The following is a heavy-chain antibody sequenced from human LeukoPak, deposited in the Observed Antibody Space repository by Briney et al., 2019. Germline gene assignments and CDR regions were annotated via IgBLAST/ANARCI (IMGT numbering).Heavy chain of an antibody. V-gene: IGHV3-53*01. CDR2: IYSGGST. CDR3: ARGVKGSSWYFDY. Sequence: GGSPRLSCAVSGFTVSSTYMSWVRQAPGKGLEWVSVIYSGGSTYYADSVKGRFTISRDNSKNTLYLQMNSLRAEDTAVYYCARGVKGSSWYFDYWGQGTLVTVSS. D-gene: IGHD6-13*01. CDR1: GFTVSSTY. J-gene: IGHJ4*02.